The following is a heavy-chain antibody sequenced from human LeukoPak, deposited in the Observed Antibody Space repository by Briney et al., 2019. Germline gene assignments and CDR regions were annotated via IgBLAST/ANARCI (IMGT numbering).Heavy chain of an antibody. CDR2: ISYDGSNK. Sequence: GGSLRLSCAASGFTFSSYGMHWVRQARDKGLEWVAVISYDGSNKYYADSVKGRFTISRDNSKNTLYLQMNSVRAEDTAVYYCAKDFDPYGGNRPYYFDYWGQGTLVTVSS. CDR3: AKDFDPYGGNRPYYFDY. D-gene: IGHD4-23*01. V-gene: IGHV3-30*18. CDR1: GFTFSSYG. J-gene: IGHJ4*02.